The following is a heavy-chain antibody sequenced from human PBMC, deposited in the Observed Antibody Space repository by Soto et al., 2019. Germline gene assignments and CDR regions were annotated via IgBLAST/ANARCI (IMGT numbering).Heavy chain of an antibody. CDR1: GGTFSSYA. J-gene: IGHJ4*02. D-gene: IGHD3-9*01. CDR2: IIPLFGTA. V-gene: IGHV1-69*01. CDR3: ASPSPGVRYSQSATFDY. Sequence: QVQLVQSGAEVKKPGSSVKVSCKASGGTFSSYAISWVRQAPGHGLEWMGGIIPLFGTANYAKKFQGRVTITAEESTSTAYMEPSSLRSEDTAVYYCASPSPGVRYSQSATFDYWGQGTLVTVSS.